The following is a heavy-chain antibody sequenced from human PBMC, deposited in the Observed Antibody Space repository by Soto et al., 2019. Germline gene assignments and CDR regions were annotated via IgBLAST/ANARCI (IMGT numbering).Heavy chain of an antibody. D-gene: IGHD4-17*01. V-gene: IGHV1-8*01. CDR1: GYTFTSYD. Sequence: ASVKVSCKASGYTFTSYDINWVRQATGQGLEWMGWMNPNSGNTGYAQKFQGRVTMTRNTSISTAYMELSSLRSEDSATYFCAHAGDYDLLTFDHWGPGTLVTVSS. CDR3: AHAGDYDLLTFDH. CDR2: MNPNSGNT. J-gene: IGHJ4*02.